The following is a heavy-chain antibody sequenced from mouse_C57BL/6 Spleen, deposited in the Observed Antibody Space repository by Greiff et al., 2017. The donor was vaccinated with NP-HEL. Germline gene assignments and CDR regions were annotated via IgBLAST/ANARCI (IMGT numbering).Heavy chain of an antibody. Sequence: VQLQQPGAELVKPGASVKMSCKASGYTFTSYWITWVKQRPGQGLAWIGDIYPGSGSTNYNEKFKSKATLTVDTSSSTAYMQLSSLTSEDSAVYYCARWDLGYYYAMDYWGQGTSVTVSS. V-gene: IGHV1-55*01. J-gene: IGHJ4*01. CDR2: IYPGSGST. CDR3: ARWDLGYYYAMDY. CDR1: GYTFTSYW. D-gene: IGHD4-1*01.